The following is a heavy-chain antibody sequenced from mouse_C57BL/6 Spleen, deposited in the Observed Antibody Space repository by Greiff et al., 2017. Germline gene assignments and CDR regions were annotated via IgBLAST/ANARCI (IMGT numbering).Heavy chain of an antibody. CDR2: IYPRSGNT. Sequence: QVQLQQSGAELARPGASVKLSCKASGYTFTSYGISWVKQRTGQGLEWIGEIYPRSGNTYYNEKFKGKANLTADKSSSTAYMELRSLTYEDSAVYFCARSGLRYYAMDYWGQGTSVTVSS. J-gene: IGHJ4*01. D-gene: IGHD1-1*01. V-gene: IGHV1-81*01. CDR1: GYTFTSYG. CDR3: ARSGLRYYAMDY.